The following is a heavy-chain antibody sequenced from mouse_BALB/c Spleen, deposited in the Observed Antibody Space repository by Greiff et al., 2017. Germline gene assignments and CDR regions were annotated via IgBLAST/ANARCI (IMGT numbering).Heavy chain of an antibody. CDR1: GFAFSSYD. CDR3: ARRGYRYDEVAY. Sequence: DVQLVESGGGLVKPGGSLKLSCAASGFAFSSYDMSWVRQTPEKRLEWVAYISSGGGSTYYPDTVKGRFTISRDNAKNTLYLQMSSLKSEDTAMYYCARRGYRYDEVAYWGQGTLVTVSA. D-gene: IGHD2-14*01. V-gene: IGHV5-12-1*01. J-gene: IGHJ3*01. CDR2: ISSGGGST.